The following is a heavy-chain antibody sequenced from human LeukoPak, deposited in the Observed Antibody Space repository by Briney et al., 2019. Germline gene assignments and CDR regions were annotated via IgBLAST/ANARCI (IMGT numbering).Heavy chain of an antibody. Sequence: ASVKVSCKASGYTFTNYGITWVRQAPGQGLEWMGWISASNANTNYAQKLQGRVTMTTDTSTSTAYMELRSLRSDDTAVYYCARAREAADHFQHWGQGTLVTVSS. V-gene: IGHV1-18*01. J-gene: IGHJ1*01. CDR2: ISASNANT. CDR1: GYTFTNYG. CDR3: ARAREAADHFQH. D-gene: IGHD6-13*01.